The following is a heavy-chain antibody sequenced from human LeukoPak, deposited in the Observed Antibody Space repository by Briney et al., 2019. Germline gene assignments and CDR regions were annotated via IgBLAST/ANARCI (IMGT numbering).Heavy chain of an antibody. D-gene: IGHD3-10*02. CDR3: ARGSFVFGEALDI. Sequence: ASVKVSCKASGYTFTGYYMHWVRQAPGQGLEWMGWINPNSGGTHYAQKFQGRVTMTRDTSISTAYMELSSLRSDDTAVYYCARGSFVFGEALDIWGQGTMVTVSS. V-gene: IGHV1-2*02. CDR1: GYTFTGYY. CDR2: INPNSGGT. J-gene: IGHJ3*02.